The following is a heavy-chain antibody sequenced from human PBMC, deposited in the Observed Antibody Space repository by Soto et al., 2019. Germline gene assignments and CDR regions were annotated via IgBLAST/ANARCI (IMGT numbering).Heavy chain of an antibody. J-gene: IGHJ4*02. CDR2: INPSGGYT. V-gene: IGHV1-46*04. D-gene: IGHD2-15*01. Sequence: QVQLVQSGAEVKKPGASVKVSCKASGYTFSSYYMHWVRQAPGQGLEWMGLINPSGGYTTYAQKLQCGVTTTRNTATTTFYRELSSLRSDDTAVYYCARGAVRYCSGGSCPGGYWGQGTLVTVSS. CDR3: ARGAVRYCSGGSCPGGY. CDR1: GYTFSSYY.